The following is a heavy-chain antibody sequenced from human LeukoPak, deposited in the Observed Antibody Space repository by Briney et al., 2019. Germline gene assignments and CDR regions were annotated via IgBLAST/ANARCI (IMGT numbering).Heavy chain of an antibody. CDR3: ASGYNWNYILGH. CDR2: IYTSGST. CDR1: GGSITSGSYY. D-gene: IGHD1-7*01. V-gene: IGHV4-61*02. Sequence: TSETLSLTCTVSGGSITSGSYYWSWIRQPAGKGLEWIGRIYTSGSTDYNPSLKSRVTISVDTSKNQFSLKLTSVTAADAAVYYCASGYNWNYILGHWGQGTLVTVSS. J-gene: IGHJ4*02.